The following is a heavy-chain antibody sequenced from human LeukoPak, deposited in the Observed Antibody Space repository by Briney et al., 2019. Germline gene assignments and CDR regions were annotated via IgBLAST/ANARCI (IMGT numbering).Heavy chain of an antibody. V-gene: IGHV5-51*01. CDR1: GYRFPSYW. J-gene: IGHJ3*02. CDR2: IYPGDSDT. Sequence: GESLQISCKGSGYRFPSYWIGWVRQMPGKGLEWMGIIYPGDSDTRYSPSFQGQVTISADKSISTAYLQWSSLKASDTAMYYCARLRDYVWGSYRYDALDIWGQGTMVTVSS. D-gene: IGHD3-16*02. CDR3: ARLRDYVWGSYRYDALDI.